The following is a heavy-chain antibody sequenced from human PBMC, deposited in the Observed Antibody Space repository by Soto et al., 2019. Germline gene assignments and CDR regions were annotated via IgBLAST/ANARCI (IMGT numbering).Heavy chain of an antibody. CDR2: IYPGDSDT. Sequence: PGESLKISCTGSGYSFTSYWIGWVRQMPVKGLECMGIIYPGDSDTRYSPSFQGQVTISADKSISTAYLQWSSLKASDTAMYYCARQGERPAAMGYYIDYWGQGTLVTVSS. CDR3: ARQGERPAAMGYYIDY. D-gene: IGHD5-18*01. CDR1: GYSFTSYW. V-gene: IGHV5-51*01. J-gene: IGHJ4*02.